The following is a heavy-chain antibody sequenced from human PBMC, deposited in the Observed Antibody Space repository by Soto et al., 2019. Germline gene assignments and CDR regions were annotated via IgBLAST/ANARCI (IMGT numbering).Heavy chain of an antibody. Sequence: GGSLRLSCAASGFTFSSYAMSWVRQAPGKGLEWVSAISGSGGSTYYADSVKGRFTISRDNSKNTLYLQMNSLRAEDTAVYYCAKVGRYSSSSRGSWFDPWGQGTLVTAPQ. V-gene: IGHV3-23*01. CDR1: GFTFSSYA. CDR3: AKVGRYSSSSRGSWFDP. J-gene: IGHJ5*02. CDR2: ISGSGGST. D-gene: IGHD6-6*01.